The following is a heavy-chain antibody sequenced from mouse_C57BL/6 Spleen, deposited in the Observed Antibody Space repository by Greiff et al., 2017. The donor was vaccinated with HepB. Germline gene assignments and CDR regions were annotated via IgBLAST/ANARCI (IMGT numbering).Heavy chain of an antibody. Sequence: VQLQQPGAELVKPGASVKLSCKASGYTFTSYWMQWVKQRPGQGLEWIGEIDPSDSYTNYNHKFKGKATLTVDTSSSTAYMQLSSLTSEDSAVYYCARRFTTVVARDYWGQGTTLTVSS. CDR2: IDPSDSYT. CDR1: GYTFTSYW. D-gene: IGHD1-1*01. CDR3: ARRFTTVVARDY. J-gene: IGHJ2*01. V-gene: IGHV1-50*01.